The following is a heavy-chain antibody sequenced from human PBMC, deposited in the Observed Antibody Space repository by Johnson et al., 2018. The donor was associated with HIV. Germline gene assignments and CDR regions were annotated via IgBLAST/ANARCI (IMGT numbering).Heavy chain of an antibody. CDR3: ARPYSSSWYEPRDAFDI. CDR2: ISSSGNTI. CDR1: GFTFSDYY. Sequence: QVQLVESGGGLVKPGGSLRLSCAASGFTFSDYYMSWIRQAPGQGLEWISYISSSGNTIYYADSVKGRFTISRDNAKNSLYLQMNSLRAEDTAVYYCARPYSSSWYEPRDAFDIWGQGTMVTVSS. D-gene: IGHD6-13*01. V-gene: IGHV3-11*01. J-gene: IGHJ3*02.